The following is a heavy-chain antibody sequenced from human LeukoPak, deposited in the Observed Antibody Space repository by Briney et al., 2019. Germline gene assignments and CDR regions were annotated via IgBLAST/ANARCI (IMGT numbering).Heavy chain of an antibody. CDR1: GFTFSSYS. CDR3: AREPPGGTADY. V-gene: IGHV3-48*01. CDR2: ISSSNSPI. Sequence: GGSLRLSCAASGFTFSSYSMNWVRQAPGKGLEWVSYISSSNSPIHYADSVKGRFTISRDNAKNSLYLQMNSLRAEDTAVYYCAREPPGGTADYWGQGTLVTVSS. D-gene: IGHD3-16*01. J-gene: IGHJ4*02.